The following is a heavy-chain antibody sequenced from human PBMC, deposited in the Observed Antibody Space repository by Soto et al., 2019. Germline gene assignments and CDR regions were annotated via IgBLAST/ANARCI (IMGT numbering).Heavy chain of an antibody. CDR1: GVTFGGYG. CDR3: ARGGSLNWYFDL. Sequence: GGSPRLSFGAPGVTFGGYGGKWVRPAPGKGLEWVSYISSSSSTIYYADSVKGRFTISRDNAKNSLYLQMNSLRGEDTAVYYCARGGSLNWYFDLWGRGTLVTVSS. D-gene: IGHD1-26*01. V-gene: IGHV3-48*01. CDR2: ISSSSSTI. J-gene: IGHJ2*01.